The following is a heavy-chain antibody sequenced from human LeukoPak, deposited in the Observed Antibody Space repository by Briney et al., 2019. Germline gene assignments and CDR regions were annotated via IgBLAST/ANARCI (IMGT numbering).Heavy chain of an antibody. CDR1: GFTVSRNY. Sequence: PGGSLRLSCAASGFTVSRNYMSWVRQAPGKGLEWVSAISGSGGSTYYADSVKGRFTISRDNSKNTLYLQMNSLRAEDTAVYYCAKDPSYYDFWSGYYYWGQGTLVTVSS. CDR3: AKDPSYYDFWSGYYY. J-gene: IGHJ4*02. CDR2: ISGSGGST. V-gene: IGHV3-23*01. D-gene: IGHD3-3*01.